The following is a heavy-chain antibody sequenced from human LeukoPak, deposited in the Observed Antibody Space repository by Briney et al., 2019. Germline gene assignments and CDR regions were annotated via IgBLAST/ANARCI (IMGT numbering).Heavy chain of an antibody. D-gene: IGHD4-17*01. CDR2: INPNSGGT. Sequence: ASVKVSCKASGYTFTGYYMHWVRQAPGQGLEWMGWINPNSGGTNHAQKFQGRVTMTRDTSISTAYMELSRLRSDDTAVYYCASYDYGDWADAFDIWGQGTMVTVSS. J-gene: IGHJ3*02. CDR1: GYTFTGYY. V-gene: IGHV1-2*02. CDR3: ASYDYGDWADAFDI.